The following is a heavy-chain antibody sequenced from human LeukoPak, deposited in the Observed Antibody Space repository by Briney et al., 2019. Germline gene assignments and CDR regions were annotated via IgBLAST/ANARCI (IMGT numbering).Heavy chain of an antibody. V-gene: IGHV4-61*02. CDR2: IYTSGST. J-gene: IGHJ3*01. CDR3: ARAGSRGIGPV. CDR1: GGSISSGSYY. D-gene: IGHD3-10*01. Sequence: SQTLSLTCTVSGGSISSGSYYWSWIRQPAGKGLEWIGRIYTSGSTNYNPSLKSRVTIPVDTSKNQFSLKLSSVTAADTAVYYCARAGSRGIGPVWGQGTMVTVSS.